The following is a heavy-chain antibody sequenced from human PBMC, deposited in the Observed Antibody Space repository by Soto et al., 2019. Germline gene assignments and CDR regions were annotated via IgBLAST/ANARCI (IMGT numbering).Heavy chain of an antibody. V-gene: IGHV3-72*01. D-gene: IGHD1-20*01. J-gene: IGHJ4*02. CDR1: GFTFSDHY. CDR3: SRPVTGPTGGFDY. Sequence: EVQLVESGGGLVQPGGSLRLSCAVSGFTFSDHYMDWVRQAPGKGLEWVGRSRNKANSYTTEYAASVKGRFTISRDDSQESRHLPMHSPKTQAPAVYLCSRPVTGPTGGFDYWGQGTLVTVSS. CDR2: SRNKANSYTT.